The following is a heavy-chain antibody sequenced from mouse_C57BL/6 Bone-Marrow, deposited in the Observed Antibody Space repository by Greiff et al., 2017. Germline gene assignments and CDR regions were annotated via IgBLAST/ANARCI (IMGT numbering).Heavy chain of an antibody. CDR3: ARWAYYGSSRWYFEV. V-gene: IGHV1-53*01. CDR2: INPSNGGT. J-gene: IGHJ1*03. Sequence: VQLQQPGTELVKPGASVKLSCKASGYTFTSYWMHWVKQRPGQGLEWIGNINPSNGGTNYNEKFKSKATLTVDKSSSTSYMQLSSLTSEDSAVYYCARWAYYGSSRWYFEVWGTGTTVTVSS. CDR1: GYTFTSYW. D-gene: IGHD1-1*01.